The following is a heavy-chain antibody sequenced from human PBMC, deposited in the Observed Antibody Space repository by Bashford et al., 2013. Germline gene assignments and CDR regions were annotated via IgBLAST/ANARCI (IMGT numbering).Heavy chain of an antibody. V-gene: IGHV4-39*01. J-gene: IGHJ4*02. CDR1: GGSISSSSKY. Sequence: SETLSLTCTVSGGSISSSSKYWGWIRQPPGKGLEWVGSINYSGSTYYNPSLKSRVAISVDTSKTQFSLKLSSVTAADTAVYYCASSASRTVTDWGQGTLVTVSS. CDR3: ASSASRTVTD. D-gene: IGHD4-11*01. CDR2: INYSGST.